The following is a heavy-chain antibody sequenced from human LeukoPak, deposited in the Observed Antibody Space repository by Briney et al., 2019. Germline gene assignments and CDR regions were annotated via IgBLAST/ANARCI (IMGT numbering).Heavy chain of an antibody. V-gene: IGHV3-30*18. J-gene: IGHJ4*02. CDR2: ISYDGSNK. CDR3: AKDLRGCSSTSCYEGTN. D-gene: IGHD2-2*01. Sequence: PGRSLRPSCAASGFTFSSYGMHWVRQAPGKGLEWVAVISYDGSNKYYADSVKGRFTISRDNSKNTLYLQMNSLRAEDTAVYYCAKDLRGCSSTSCYEGTNWGQGTLVTVSS. CDR1: GFTFSSYG.